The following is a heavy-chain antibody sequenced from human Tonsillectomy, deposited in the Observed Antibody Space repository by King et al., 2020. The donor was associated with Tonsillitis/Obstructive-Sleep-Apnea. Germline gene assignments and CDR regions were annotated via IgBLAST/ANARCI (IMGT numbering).Heavy chain of an antibody. Sequence: QLVESGGGVVQPGRSLRLSCAASGFTFRSYGMHWVRQAPGKGLEWVAVIWYDGSNKYYPDSVKGRFTISRDNSKNTLYLQMNSLRAEDTAVYYCAREVSGSQSNWLDPWGQGTLVTVSS. D-gene: IGHD3-10*01. V-gene: IGHV3-33*01. CDR3: AREVSGSQSNWLDP. CDR2: IWYDGSNK. CDR1: GFTFRSYG. J-gene: IGHJ5*02.